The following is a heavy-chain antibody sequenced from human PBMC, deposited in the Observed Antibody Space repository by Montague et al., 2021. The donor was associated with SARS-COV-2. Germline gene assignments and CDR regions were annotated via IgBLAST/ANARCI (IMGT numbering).Heavy chain of an antibody. J-gene: IGHJ4*02. CDR3: ARELEIHEFLSGYYIGD. CDR1: GGSVNSGSYH. Sequence: SETLSLTCTVSGGSVNSGSYHWNWIRQPPGKGLEWIGYIYYSGSTSYNPSLKSRVTISLDTSKNQFSLNLTSVTAADTALYFCARELEIHEFLSGYYIGDWGQGTLVTVSS. V-gene: IGHV4-61*01. D-gene: IGHD3-3*01. CDR2: IYYSGST.